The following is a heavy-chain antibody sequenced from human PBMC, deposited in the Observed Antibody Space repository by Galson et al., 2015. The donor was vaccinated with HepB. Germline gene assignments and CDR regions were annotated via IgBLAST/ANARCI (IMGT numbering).Heavy chain of an antibody. Sequence: PALVKPTQTLTLTCTFSGFSLSTSGVGVGWIRQPPGKALEWLALIYWDDDKRYSPSLKSRLTITKDTSKNQVVLTMTNMDPVDTATYYCALSLRDWLLSSGLFDPSGQGTLVTVSS. V-gene: IGHV2-5*02. D-gene: IGHD3-9*01. CDR1: GFSLSTSGVG. CDR3: ALSLRDWLLSSGLFDP. CDR2: IYWDDDK. J-gene: IGHJ5*02.